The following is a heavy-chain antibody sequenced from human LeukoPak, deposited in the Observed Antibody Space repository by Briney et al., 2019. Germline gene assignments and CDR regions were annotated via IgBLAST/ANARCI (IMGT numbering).Heavy chain of an antibody. CDR2: IKSKTDGETT. CDR1: GFIFSNAW. J-gene: IGHJ4*02. Sequence: GGSLRLSCAASGFIFSNAWMSWVRQAPGKGLEWVGRIKSKTDGETTDYRAPVKGRFTISRDDSKNTLYLQMNSLRTADTAVYYCTTDPYYGLDYWGQGTLVTVSS. D-gene: IGHD3-22*01. CDR3: TTDPYYGLDY. V-gene: IGHV3-15*01.